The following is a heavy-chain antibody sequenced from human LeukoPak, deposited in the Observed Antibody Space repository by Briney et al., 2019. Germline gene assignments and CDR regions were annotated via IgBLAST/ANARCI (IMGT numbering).Heavy chain of an antibody. CDR2: IISSSNTI. CDR3: ARAVGHGSGSPRMDV. D-gene: IGHD3-10*01. CDR1: GFTFSTHS. Sequence: GGSLRLSCAVSGFTFSTHSMNWVRQAPGKGLEWVPYIISSSNTIYYADSVKGRFTISRDNAKNSLYLQMNSLRAEDTAVYYCARAVGHGSGSPRMDVWGKGTTVTVSS. J-gene: IGHJ6*04. V-gene: IGHV3-48*01.